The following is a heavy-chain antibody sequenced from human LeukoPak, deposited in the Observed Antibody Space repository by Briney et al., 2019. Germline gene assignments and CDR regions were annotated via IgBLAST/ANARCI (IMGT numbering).Heavy chain of an antibody. CDR1: GGSFSGYY. J-gene: IGHJ3*02. CDR3: ARALGAFDI. CDR2: INHSGST. Sequence: SETLSLTCAVYGGSFSGYYWSWIRQPPGKELEWIGEINHSGSTNYNPSLKSRVTISVDTSKNQVSLKLNSVTAADTAVYYCARALGAFDIWGQGTMVTVSS. V-gene: IGHV4-34*01.